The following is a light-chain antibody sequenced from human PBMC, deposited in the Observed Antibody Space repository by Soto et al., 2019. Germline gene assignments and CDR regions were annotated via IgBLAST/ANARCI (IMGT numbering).Light chain of an antibody. CDR2: GAS. CDR1: QSVTRSY. CDR3: QQYGNSPIT. Sequence: EIVLTQSPGTLSLSPGDRATLSCRASQSVTRSYLAWYQQKPGQAPRLLIYGASSRATGIPDRFSGSGSGTDFTLTISRREPEDFAVYYCQQYGNSPITFGQGTRLEIK. J-gene: IGKJ5*01. V-gene: IGKV3-20*01.